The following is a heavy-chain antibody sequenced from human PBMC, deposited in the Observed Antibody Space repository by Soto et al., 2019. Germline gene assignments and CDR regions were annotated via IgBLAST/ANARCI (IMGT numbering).Heavy chain of an antibody. J-gene: IGHJ4*02. Sequence: QVHLQASGPGLVRPSETLSLTCTVSGGSFKSGSYYWSWLHQPTGKGLEWIGYVYHTGRTDYNPSLKSRVSISMDTSKNQFSLDLDAVTPADTAVYFCAKDFDYFDSCGQGALVTVS. D-gene: IGHD2-15*01. CDR1: GGSFKSGSYY. CDR2: VYHTGRT. CDR3: AKDFDYFDS. V-gene: IGHV4-61*01.